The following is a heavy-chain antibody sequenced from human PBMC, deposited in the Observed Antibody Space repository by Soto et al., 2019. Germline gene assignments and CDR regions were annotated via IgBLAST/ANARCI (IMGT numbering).Heavy chain of an antibody. V-gene: IGHV1-69*13. CDR1: GGTFSSYA. J-gene: IGHJ3*02. Sequence: SVKVSCKASGGTFSSYAISWVRQAPGQGLEWMGGIIPILGTANYAQKFQGRVTITADESTSTAYMELSSLRSEDTAVYYCATEGGVITTIRIRNPFDIWGQGTMVTVSS. D-gene: IGHD3-22*01. CDR3: ATEGGVITTIRIRNPFDI. CDR2: IIPILGTA.